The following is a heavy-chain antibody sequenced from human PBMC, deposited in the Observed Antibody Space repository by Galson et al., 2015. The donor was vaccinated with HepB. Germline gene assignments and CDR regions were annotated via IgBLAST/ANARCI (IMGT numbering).Heavy chain of an antibody. CDR2: ISSSGGST. V-gene: IGHV3-23*01. CDR3: AKVVTTAIYFDF. J-gene: IGHJ4*02. D-gene: IGHD4-11*01. Sequence: APGKGLEWVSAISSSGGSTYYADSVKGRFTISRDSSKNTLYLQRNSLRAEDTAVYYCAKVVTTAIYFDFWGQGTLVTVSS.